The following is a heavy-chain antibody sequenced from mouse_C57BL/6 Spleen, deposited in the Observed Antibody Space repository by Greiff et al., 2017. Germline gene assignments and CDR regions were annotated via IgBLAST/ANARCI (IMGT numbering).Heavy chain of an antibody. V-gene: IGHV1-42*01. CDR3: ARWVYYGSSPAY. D-gene: IGHD1-1*01. Sequence: EVQLQQSGPELVKPGASVKISCKASGYSFTGYYMNWVKQSPEKSLEWIGEINPSTGGTTYNQKFKAKATLTVDKSSSTAYMQLKSLTSEDSAVYYCARWVYYGSSPAYWGQGTLVTVSA. CDR2: INPSTGGT. J-gene: IGHJ3*01. CDR1: GYSFTGYY.